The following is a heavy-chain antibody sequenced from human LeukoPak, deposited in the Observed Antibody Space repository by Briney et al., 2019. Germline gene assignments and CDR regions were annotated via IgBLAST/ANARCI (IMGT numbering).Heavy chain of an antibody. J-gene: IGHJ4*03. CDR3: ARDTSGSSVITYFDN. CDR1: GFSFTTSS. D-gene: IGHD3-10*01. CDR2: IDGSGSYT. V-gene: IGHV3-21*01. Sequence: GGSLRLSCAASGFSFTTSSMSWVRQAPGKGLEWVSYIDGSGSYTSYADSVKGRFTISRDNAKSSLFLQMNSLRAEDTADYYFARDTSGSSVITYFDNWGQGTTVTVSS.